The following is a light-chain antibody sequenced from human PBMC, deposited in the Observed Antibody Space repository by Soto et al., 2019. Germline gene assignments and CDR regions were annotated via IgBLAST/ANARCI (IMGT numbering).Light chain of an antibody. CDR1: QGISSY. CDR3: QQLNSYPLT. CDR2: AAF. V-gene: IGKV1-9*01. Sequence: DLQITHSPSSMSASVLYRVTITCRASQGISSYLAWYQQKPGRAPELLIYAAFTLQSGVPSRFSGSGSGTDFTLTISSLQPEDFATYYCQQLNSYPLTFGGGTKVDIK. J-gene: IGKJ4*01.